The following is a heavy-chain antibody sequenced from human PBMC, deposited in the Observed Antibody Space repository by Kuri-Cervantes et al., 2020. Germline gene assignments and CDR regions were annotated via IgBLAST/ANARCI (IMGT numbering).Heavy chain of an antibody. CDR2: ISYDGSNK. Sequence: GESLKISCAASGFTFSSYAMHWVRQAPGKGLEWVAVISYDGSNKYYADSVKGRFTISRDNSKNTLYLQMNSLRAEDTAVYYCGSRPYHDYVWETDYWGQGTQVTVSS. CDR3: GSRPYHDYVWETDY. D-gene: IGHD3-16*01. CDR1: GFTFSSYA. J-gene: IGHJ4*02. V-gene: IGHV3-30-3*01.